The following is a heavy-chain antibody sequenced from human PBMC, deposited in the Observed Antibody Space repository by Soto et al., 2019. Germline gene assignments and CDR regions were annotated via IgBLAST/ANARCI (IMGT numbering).Heavy chain of an antibody. V-gene: IGHV1-69*13. CDR1: GRTFSSYA. J-gene: IGHJ4*02. CDR2: IIPIFGTA. CDR3: ARGSYYYDSSGYYYATPNFDY. D-gene: IGHD3-22*01. Sequence: SGKVSCKAPGRTFSSYAISWVRQAPGQGLEWMGGIIPIFGTANYAQKFQGRVTITADESTSTAYMELSSLRSEDTAVYYCARGSYYYDSSGYYYATPNFDYWGQGTLVTVSS.